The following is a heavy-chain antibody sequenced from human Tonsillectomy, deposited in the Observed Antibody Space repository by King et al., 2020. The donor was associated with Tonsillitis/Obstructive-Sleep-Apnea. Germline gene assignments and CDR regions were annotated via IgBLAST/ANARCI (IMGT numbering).Heavy chain of an antibody. J-gene: IGHJ4*02. CDR1: GFTFSSYW. CDR3: AREFGVVNLYDY. CDR2: IKQDGSEK. Sequence: VQLVESGGGLVQPGESLRLSCTASGFTFSSYWMSWVRQAPGKGLEWVANIKQDGSEKYYVDSVKGRFTISRDNAKNSLYLQMNSLRAEDRAVYYCAREFGVVNLYDYWGQGTLDTVSS. D-gene: IGHD3-3*01. V-gene: IGHV3-7*01.